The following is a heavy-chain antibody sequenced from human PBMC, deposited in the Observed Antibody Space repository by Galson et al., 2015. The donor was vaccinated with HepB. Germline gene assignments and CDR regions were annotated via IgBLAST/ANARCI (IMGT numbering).Heavy chain of an antibody. J-gene: IGHJ4*02. CDR3: ARRKTTLNCSAGSCYFDS. D-gene: IGHD2-15*01. V-gene: IGHV5-51*03. CDR1: GYIFPNYW. CDR2: IYPGASDT. Sequence: QSGAEAKKPGESLKISCKGSGYIFPNYWIGWVRQMPGKGLEWMGTIYPGASDTRYSPSFQGQVSISADRSITTAYLQWSSLKASDTAIYYCARRKTTLNCSAGSCYFDSWGQETLVTVSS.